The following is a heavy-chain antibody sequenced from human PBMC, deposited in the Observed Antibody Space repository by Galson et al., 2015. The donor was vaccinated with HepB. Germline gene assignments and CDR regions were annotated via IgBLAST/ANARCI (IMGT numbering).Heavy chain of an antibody. Sequence: KVSCKASGYTFTSYGISWVRQAPGQGLEWMGWISAYNGNTNYAQKLQGRVTMTTDTSTSTAYMELGSLRSDDTAVYYCARDLGAAAMMVLDVWGQGTTVTVSS. CDR2: ISAYNGNT. V-gene: IGHV1-18*01. J-gene: IGHJ6*02. D-gene: IGHD2-2*01. CDR3: ARDLGAAAMMVLDV. CDR1: GYTFTSYG.